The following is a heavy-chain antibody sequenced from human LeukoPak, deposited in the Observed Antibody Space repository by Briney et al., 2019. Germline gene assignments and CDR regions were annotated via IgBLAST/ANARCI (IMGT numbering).Heavy chain of an antibody. CDR1: GGSISGYY. J-gene: IGHJ4*02. D-gene: IGHD6-19*01. V-gene: IGHV4-59*01. Sequence: SETLSLTCTVSGGSISGYYWSWIRQPPGKGLEWIGYIYYSGSTNYNPSLKSRVTISVDTSKNQFSLKLSSVTAADTAVYYCARAKPSGWFDYWGQGTLVTVSS. CDR2: IYYSGST. CDR3: ARAKPSGWFDY.